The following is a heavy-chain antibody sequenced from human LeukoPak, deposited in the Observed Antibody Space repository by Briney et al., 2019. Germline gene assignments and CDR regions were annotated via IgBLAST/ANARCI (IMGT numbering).Heavy chain of an antibody. V-gene: IGHV3-53*01. CDR1: GFTVSSNY. CDR2: IYSDGNT. J-gene: IGHJ3*02. Sequence: GGSLRLSCAASGFTVSSNYMSWVCQAPGKGLEWVSVIYSDGNTYYADSVKGRFTISRDNSKNTLYLQMSSLRAEDTAVYYCARDFSGRGDAFDIWGQGTMVTVSS. D-gene: IGHD1-26*01. CDR3: ARDFSGRGDAFDI.